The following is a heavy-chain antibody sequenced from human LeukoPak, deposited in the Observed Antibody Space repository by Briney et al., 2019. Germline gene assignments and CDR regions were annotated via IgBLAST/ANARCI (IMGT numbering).Heavy chain of an antibody. Sequence: PSETPSLTCAVYGGSFSGYYWSWIRQPPGKGLEWIGEINHSGSTNYNPSLKSRVTISVDTSKNQFSLKLSSVTAADTAVYYCARLVRGVIIKGYYYMDVWGKGTTVTVSS. CDR1: GGSFSGYY. CDR2: INHSGST. D-gene: IGHD3-10*01. CDR3: ARLVRGVIIKGYYYMDV. J-gene: IGHJ6*03. V-gene: IGHV4-34*01.